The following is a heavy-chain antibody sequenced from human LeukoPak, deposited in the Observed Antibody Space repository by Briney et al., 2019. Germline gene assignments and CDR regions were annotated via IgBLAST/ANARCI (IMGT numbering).Heavy chain of an antibody. D-gene: IGHD2-15*01. CDR3: ARWVPYCSGGSCYSVEPYYYYGMDV. CDR1: GYTFTIYG. CDR2: ISAYNGNT. V-gene: IGHV1-18*01. J-gene: IGHJ6*02. Sequence: ASVKVSCKASGYTFTIYGISWVRQAPGQGLEWMGWISAYNGNTNYAQKLQGRVTITTDTSTSTAYMELRSLRSDDTAVYYCARWVPYCSGGSCYSVEPYYYYGMDVWSQGTTVTVSS.